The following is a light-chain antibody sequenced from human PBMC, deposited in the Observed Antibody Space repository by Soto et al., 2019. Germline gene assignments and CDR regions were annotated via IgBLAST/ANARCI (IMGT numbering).Light chain of an antibody. V-gene: IGKV1-6*01. J-gene: IGKJ3*01. CDR1: QSIRND. CDR3: LQDYSYPFT. CDR2: LAS. Sequence: AIQMTQSPSSLSASVGDRVTITCRASQSIRNDLGWYQQKPGKAPKLLIYLASSLQSGVPSRFSGSGSGTDFALTISSLQPEDFATYYCLQDYSYPFTFGPGTKVDI.